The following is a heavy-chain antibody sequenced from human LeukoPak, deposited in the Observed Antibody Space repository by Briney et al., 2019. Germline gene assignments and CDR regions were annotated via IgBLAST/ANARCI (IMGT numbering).Heavy chain of an antibody. J-gene: IGHJ4*02. CDR1: GFTFSSYW. CDR3: ARDENYYDSSGYLDY. CDR2: IKQDGSEK. D-gene: IGHD3-22*01. Sequence: GGSLRLSCSASGFTFSSYWMHWVRQAPGKGLEWVANIKQDGSEKYYVDSVKGRFTISRDNSKNTLYLQMNSLRAEDTAVYYCARDENYYDSSGYLDYWGQGTLVTVSS. V-gene: IGHV3-7*01.